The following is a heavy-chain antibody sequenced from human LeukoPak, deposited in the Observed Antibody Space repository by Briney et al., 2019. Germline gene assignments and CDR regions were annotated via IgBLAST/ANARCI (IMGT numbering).Heavy chain of an antibody. CDR3: ARGRGEQRLDI. CDR1: GFTFSSYS. Sequence: GGSLRLSCAASGFTFSSYSINWVRQAPGKGLEWVSSISSSSSYIYYADSVKGRFTISRDNSKNTLFLQMNSLRAEDTAVYYCARGRGEQRLDIWGQGTMVTVSS. V-gene: IGHV3-21*01. CDR2: ISSSSSYI. J-gene: IGHJ3*02. D-gene: IGHD6-25*01.